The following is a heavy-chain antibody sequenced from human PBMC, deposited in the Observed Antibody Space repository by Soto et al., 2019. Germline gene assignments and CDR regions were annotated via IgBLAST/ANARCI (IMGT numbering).Heavy chain of an antibody. CDR2: ISGSGFGA. CDR3: AKDLHTTFVVVIRGSGLDV. D-gene: IGHD3-3*01. Sequence: PGGSLRLSCTASGLNFSSEAMTWVRQIPGKGLEWVAGISGSGFGAYHADSVKGRFTISRDNSKNTVFLQMNSLRPEDTAVYYCAKDLHTTFVVVIRGSGLDVWGQGTTVTVSS. V-gene: IGHV3-23*01. CDR1: GLNFSSEA. J-gene: IGHJ6*02.